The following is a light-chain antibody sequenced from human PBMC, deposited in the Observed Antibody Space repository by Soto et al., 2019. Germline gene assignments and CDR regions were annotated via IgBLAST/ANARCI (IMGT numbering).Light chain of an antibody. CDR2: ANN. J-gene: IGLJ2*01. V-gene: IGLV1-40*01. CDR1: SSNIGAGCD. CDR3: QSYDSSLSVV. Sequence: QLVLTQPPSVSGAPGQRVTISCTGSSSNIGAGCDVHWYQQLPGTAPKLLIYANNNRPSGVPDRFSGSKSGTSASLAITGLQAEDEADYYCQSYDSSLSVVFGGGTQLTVL.